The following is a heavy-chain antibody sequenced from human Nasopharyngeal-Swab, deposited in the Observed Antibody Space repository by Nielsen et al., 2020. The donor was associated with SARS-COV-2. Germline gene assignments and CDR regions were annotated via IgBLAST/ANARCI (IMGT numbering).Heavy chain of an antibody. J-gene: IGHJ5*02. D-gene: IGHD4-11*01. Sequence: GGSLRLSCAASGFTFSSYGLPWFRQAPGKGLEWVAVIWFDGSNKYYAESVKGRFTISRDNSRKTLYLQMNSLRAEDTAVYYCARGPKTTVDRVAWFAPWGQGTLVIVSS. CDR1: GFTFSSYG. CDR2: IWFDGSNK. CDR3: ARGPKTTVDRVAWFAP. V-gene: IGHV3-33*01.